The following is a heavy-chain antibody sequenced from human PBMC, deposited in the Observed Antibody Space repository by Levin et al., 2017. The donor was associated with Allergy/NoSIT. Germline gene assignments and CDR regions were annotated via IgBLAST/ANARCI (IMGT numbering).Heavy chain of an antibody. CDR3: ARRVGTRPNYYMDV. V-gene: IGHV4-39*01. D-gene: IGHD5-24*01. Sequence: SETLSLTCTVSGGSISGVGYYWGWIRQPPGKGLEWIGSIYYTGSTYYNPSLKSRVIIAVDPSKNQFSLKLSSVTAADTAIYYCARRVGTRPNYYMDVWGNGITVTVSS. CDR2: IYYTGST. CDR1: GGSISGVGYY. J-gene: IGHJ6*03.